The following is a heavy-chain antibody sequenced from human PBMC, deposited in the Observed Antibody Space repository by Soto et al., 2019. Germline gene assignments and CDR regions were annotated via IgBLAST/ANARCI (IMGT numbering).Heavy chain of an antibody. CDR2: IVVGSGNT. D-gene: IGHD3-9*01. Sequence: ASVKVSCKASGFTFTSSAMQWVRQARGQRLEWIGWIVVGSGNTNYAQKFQERVTITRDMSTSTAYMELSSLRSEATAVYYCAAAFSYYDLLTGTPAAFDLWGQGTMVTVSS. CDR3: AAAFSYYDLLTGTPAAFDL. CDR1: GFTFTSSA. J-gene: IGHJ3*01. V-gene: IGHV1-58*02.